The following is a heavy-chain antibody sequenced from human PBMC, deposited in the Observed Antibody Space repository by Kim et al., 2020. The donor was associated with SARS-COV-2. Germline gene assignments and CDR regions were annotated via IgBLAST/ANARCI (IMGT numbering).Heavy chain of an antibody. CDR2: IYYSGST. CDR1: GGAITSTSHY. D-gene: IGHD6-19*01. Sequence: SETLSHTCTVSGGAITSTSHYWAWIRQPPGKGLEWIASIYYSGSTYYNPSLKSRVTISAATSKNQFSLKLTSVTAADTAVYYCVRLQWLVRRFDPWGQGTLVTVSS. CDR3: VRLQWLVRRFDP. J-gene: IGHJ5*02. V-gene: IGHV4-39*01.